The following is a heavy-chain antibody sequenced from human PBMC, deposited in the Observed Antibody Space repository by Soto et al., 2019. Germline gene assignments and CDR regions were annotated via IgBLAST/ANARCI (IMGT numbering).Heavy chain of an antibody. Sequence: QVQLVQSGAEVKKPGASVKVSCKASGYTFTSYYMHWVRQAPGQGLEWMGIINPSGGSTSYAQKCQGSVTMTRDTYTSTGYMELSSLRSEDTAVYYCARDQGVGVVAATPFYYYYGMDVWGQGTTVTVSS. CDR1: GYTFTSYY. D-gene: IGHD2-15*01. J-gene: IGHJ6*02. CDR2: INPSGGST. V-gene: IGHV1-46*03. CDR3: ARDQGVGVVAATPFYYYYGMDV.